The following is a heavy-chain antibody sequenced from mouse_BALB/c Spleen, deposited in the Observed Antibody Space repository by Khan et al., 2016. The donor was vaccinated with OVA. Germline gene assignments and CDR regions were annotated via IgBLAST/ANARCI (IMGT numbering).Heavy chain of an antibody. V-gene: IGHV1S41*01. D-gene: IGHD1-1*01. CDR1: GYTFTSYW. CDR3: AREYYYGRSGYAMVY. Sequence: DLVKPGTSVKLYCKASGYTFTSYWINWIKQRPGQGLEWIGRIGPGSSNTYYNEMFKGKAALTVDTSSSTAYIQLSSLSSEDSAVYFCAREYYYGRSGYAMVYWGQGTSVTVAS. J-gene: IGHJ4*01. CDR2: IGPGSSNT.